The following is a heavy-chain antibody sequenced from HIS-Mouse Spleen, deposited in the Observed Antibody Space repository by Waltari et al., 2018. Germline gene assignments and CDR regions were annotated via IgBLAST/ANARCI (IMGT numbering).Heavy chain of an antibody. CDR1: GGSISSSSYY. D-gene: IGHD4-4*01. Sequence: QLQLQESGPGLVKPSETLSLTCTVSGGSISSSSYYWGWIRQPPGKGLEWIGSSYYSGSTYYNPTLKSRVTISVDTSKNQFSLKLSSVTAADTAVYYCARVVTTVYFDYWGQGTLVTVSS. J-gene: IGHJ4*02. CDR3: ARVVTTVYFDY. V-gene: IGHV4-39*01. CDR2: SYYSGST.